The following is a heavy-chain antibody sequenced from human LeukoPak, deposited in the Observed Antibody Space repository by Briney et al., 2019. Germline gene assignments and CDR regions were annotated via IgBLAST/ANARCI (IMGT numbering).Heavy chain of an antibody. J-gene: IGHJ5*02. CDR3: ARFRRGTYGNWFDP. CDR2: IYYSGST. V-gene: IGHV4-59*01. CDR1: GGSISSYY. D-gene: IGHD1-26*01. Sequence: SETLSLTCTVSGGSISSYYWSWIRQPPAKGLEWIGYIYYSGSTNYNPSTNYNPSLQSRVTISLYTSKNQFSLRLTSVTAADTAVYYCARFRRGTYGNWFDPWGQGTLVTVSS.